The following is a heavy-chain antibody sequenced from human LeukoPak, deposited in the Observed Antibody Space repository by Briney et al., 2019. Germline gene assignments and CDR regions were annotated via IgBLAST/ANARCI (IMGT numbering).Heavy chain of an antibody. J-gene: IGHJ3*02. D-gene: IGHD3-3*01. CDR1: GYTFTSYG. V-gene: IGHV1-18*01. CDR2: ISAYNGDT. CDR3: ARERSLNYDFWSGYYWRDDAFDI. Sequence: GASVKVSCKASGYTFTSYGISWVRQAHGQGQEWVGGISAYNGDTNYAQKLQGRVTMTTDTSTSTAYMELRSLRSDNTAVYYCARERSLNYDFWSGYYWRDDAFDIWGQGTMVTVSS.